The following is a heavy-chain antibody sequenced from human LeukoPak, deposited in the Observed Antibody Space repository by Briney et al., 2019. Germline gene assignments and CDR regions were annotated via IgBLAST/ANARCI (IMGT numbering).Heavy chain of an antibody. Sequence: GESLKISCKGSGYSFTSYWIGWVRQMPGKGLEWMGIIYPGDSETRYSPSFQGQVTISADKSISTAYLQWSSPKASDTAMYYCARHAPYSGSYYPDYWGQGTLVTVSS. V-gene: IGHV5-51*01. J-gene: IGHJ4*02. CDR2: IYPGDSET. CDR1: GYSFTSYW. CDR3: ARHAPYSGSYYPDY. D-gene: IGHD1-26*01.